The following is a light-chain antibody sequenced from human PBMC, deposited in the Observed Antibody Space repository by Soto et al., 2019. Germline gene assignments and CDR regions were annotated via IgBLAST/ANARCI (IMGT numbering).Light chain of an antibody. CDR3: HQYGNSPPLS. CDR1: QSVSYNY. J-gene: IGKJ4*01. CDR2: GAT. V-gene: IGKV3-20*01. Sequence: EIVLTQSPGTLSLSPGERGTLSCRASQSVSYNYLAWYQKKSGQAPRLLIYGATNRATAIPDRFSGSGSGTDFTLTISRLEPEGCAVYYCHQYGNSPPLSFGGGTKVEIK.